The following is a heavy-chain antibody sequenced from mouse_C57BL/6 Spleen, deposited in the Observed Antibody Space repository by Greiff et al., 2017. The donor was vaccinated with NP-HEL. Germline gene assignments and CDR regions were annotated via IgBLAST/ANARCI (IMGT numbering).Heavy chain of an antibody. V-gene: IGHV1-53*01. J-gene: IGHJ4*01. CDR1: GFTFTSYW. CDR3: ARGGNDDNDYYAMDY. Sequence: QVQLKQPGTELVKPGASVKLSCKASGFTFTSYWMHWVKQRPGQGLEWIGNINPSNGGTNYNEKFKSKATLTVDKSSSTAYMQLNSLTSEDSAVYYCARGGNDDNDYYAMDYWGQGTSVTVSS. D-gene: IGHD2-3*01. CDR2: INPSNGGT.